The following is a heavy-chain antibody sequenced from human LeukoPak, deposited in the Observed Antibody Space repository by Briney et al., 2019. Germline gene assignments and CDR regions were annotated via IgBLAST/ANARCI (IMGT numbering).Heavy chain of an antibody. D-gene: IGHD4-17*01. CDR1: GFTFSRFG. J-gene: IGHJ4*02. Sequence: GGSLRLSCAASGFTFSRFGMNWVRQAPGKGLEWVSVIYSGGSTYYADSVKGRFTISRDNSKNTLYLQMNSLRAEDTAVYYCAVDFGDYSFDYWGQGTLVTVSS. CDR3: AVDFGDYSFDY. CDR2: IYSGGST. V-gene: IGHV3-53*01.